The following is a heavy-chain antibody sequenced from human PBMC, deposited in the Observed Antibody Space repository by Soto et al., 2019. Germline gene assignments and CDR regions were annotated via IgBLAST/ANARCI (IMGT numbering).Heavy chain of an antibody. CDR1: GFTFEDHG. J-gene: IGHJ3*02. V-gene: IGHV3-20*04. Sequence: VQLVESGGGVVRPGGSLRLSCAASGFTFEDHGMTWVRQVPGKGLEWVAEINWSGSSTSYADFVKGRFTISRDNAKNSLYLQMNSLRAEDTALYFCARDGGVAVAVDASDIWGQGTMVTVSS. D-gene: IGHD6-19*01. CDR3: ARDGGVAVAVDASDI. CDR2: INWSGSST.